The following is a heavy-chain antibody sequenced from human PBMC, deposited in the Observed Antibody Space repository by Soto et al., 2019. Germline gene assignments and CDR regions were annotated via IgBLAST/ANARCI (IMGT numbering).Heavy chain of an antibody. CDR2: ISNSGSTI. Sequence: GGSLRLSCVASGFTFRSYEMNWVRQAPGKGLEWVSYISNSGSTIYYADSVKGRFTISRDNAKDSLYLQMNSLRAEDTAVYYCAKLSFYDAFHIWGQGTMVTV. CDR3: AKLSFYDAFHI. J-gene: IGHJ3*02. CDR1: GFTFRSYE. V-gene: IGHV3-48*03.